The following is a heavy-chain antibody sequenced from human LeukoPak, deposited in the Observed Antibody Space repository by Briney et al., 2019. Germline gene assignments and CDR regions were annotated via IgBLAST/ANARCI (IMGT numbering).Heavy chain of an antibody. J-gene: IGHJ6*03. Sequence: GGSLRLSCAASGFTFSSYNMNWVRQAPGKGLEWVSSITSTGSYTFYADSVKGRFTISRDNAKNSLYLQMNSLRAEDTAIYYCAREGQDDVLTGFPYYYYYYMDVWGKGTTVAVSS. D-gene: IGHD3-9*01. CDR3: AREGQDDVLTGFPYYYYYYMDV. CDR2: ITSTGSYT. CDR1: GFTFSSYN. V-gene: IGHV3-21*01.